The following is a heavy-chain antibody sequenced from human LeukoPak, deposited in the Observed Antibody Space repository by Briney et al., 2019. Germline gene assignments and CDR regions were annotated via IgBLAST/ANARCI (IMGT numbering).Heavy chain of an antibody. J-gene: IGHJ4*02. CDR2: IIPIFGTA. D-gene: IGHD6-19*01. CDR1: GGTFSSYA. V-gene: IGHV1-69*05. CDR3: AAATLGSGWYPGFDY. Sequence: GASVKVSCKASGGTFSSYAISWVRQAPGQGLEWMGGIIPIFGTANYAQKFQERVTITRDMSTSTAYMELSSLRSEDTAVYYCAAATLGSGWYPGFDYWGQGTLVTVSS.